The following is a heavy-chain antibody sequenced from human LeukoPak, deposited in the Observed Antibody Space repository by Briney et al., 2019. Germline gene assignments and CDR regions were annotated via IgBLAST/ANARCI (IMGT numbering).Heavy chain of an antibody. CDR1: GDSLSSNSAA. CDR2: TYYRSKWYN. V-gene: IGHV6-1*01. D-gene: IGHD1-1*01. Sequence: SQTLSLTCALSGDSLSSNSAAWSWVRLSPSSGLERLGRTYYRSKWYNDYAVSVRSRITINPDTSKNLFSLQLNSVTPEDTAEYYCATTVETGDAFDIWGPGTRVTVSS. CDR3: ATTVETGDAFDI. J-gene: IGHJ3*02.